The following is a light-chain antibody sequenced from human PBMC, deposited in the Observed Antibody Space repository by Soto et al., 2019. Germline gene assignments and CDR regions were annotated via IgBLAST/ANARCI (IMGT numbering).Light chain of an antibody. V-gene: IGKV1-5*01. Sequence: DIQMTQSPSTLSASAGDRVTITCRASQSISRWLAWYQQKPGKAPKVLIYDASSLESGVPSRFSGSGSGTEFTLAISSLQHDDFATCCCQQYNSYSSWTFGQGTKVEIK. J-gene: IGKJ1*01. CDR1: QSISRW. CDR3: QQYNSYSSWT. CDR2: DAS.